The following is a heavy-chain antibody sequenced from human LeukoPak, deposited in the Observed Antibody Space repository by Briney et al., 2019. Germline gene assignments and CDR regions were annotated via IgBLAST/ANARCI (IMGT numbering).Heavy chain of an antibody. V-gene: IGHV4-39*07. CDR3: ARGLLFSWFDP. Sequence: GSLRLSCAASGFTFSSYWMHWVRQAPGKGLEWIGSIYYSGSTYYNPSLKSRVTISVDTSKNQFSLKLSSVTAADTAVYYCARGLLFSWFDPWGQGTLVTVSS. J-gene: IGHJ5*02. CDR1: GFTFSSYW. CDR2: IYYSGST. D-gene: IGHD2-21*02.